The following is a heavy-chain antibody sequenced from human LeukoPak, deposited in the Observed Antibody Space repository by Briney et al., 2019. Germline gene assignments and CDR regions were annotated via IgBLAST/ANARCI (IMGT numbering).Heavy chain of an antibody. CDR2: ISWNSGSI. CDR3: ARDLGQYYDTSDNWFDP. Sequence: GGSLRLSCAASGFTFSSYEMNWVRQAPGKGLEWVSGISWNSGSIGYADSVKGRFTISRDNAKNTLNLQMNSLRAEDTAVYYCARDLGQYYDTSDNWFDPWGQGTLVTVSS. J-gene: IGHJ5*02. V-gene: IGHV3-9*01. D-gene: IGHD3-22*01. CDR1: GFTFSSYE.